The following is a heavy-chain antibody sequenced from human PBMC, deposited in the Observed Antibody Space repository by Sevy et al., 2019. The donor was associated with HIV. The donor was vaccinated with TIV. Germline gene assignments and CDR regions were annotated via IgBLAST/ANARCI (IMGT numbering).Heavy chain of an antibody. V-gene: IGHV3-74*01. D-gene: IGHD6-13*01. CDR3: AREASSWYGVDY. CDR1: GFPLSGYW. J-gene: IGHJ4*02. Sequence: GGSLRLSCAASGFPLSGYWMHWVRQVPGEGLVWVSRLKSVESSTTYADSVKGRFTVSREKAKNTVYLQMNSLGAEDTGVYYCAREASSWYGVDYWGQGTLVTVSS. CDR2: LKSVESST.